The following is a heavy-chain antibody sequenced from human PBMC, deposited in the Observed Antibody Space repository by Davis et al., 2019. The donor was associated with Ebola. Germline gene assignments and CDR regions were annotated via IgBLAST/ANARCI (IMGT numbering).Heavy chain of an antibody. CDR1: GCIFSNYD. J-gene: IGHJ5*02. V-gene: IGHV1-69*13. CDR2: LIPVSGTP. CDR3: VRDVGP. Sequence: SVKVSCKAYGCIFSNYDLNWVRQAPGQGLEWMGGLIPVSGTPQYAQKLQGRVTISADESTSTAYMELSSLRYEDTAVYYCVRDVGPWGQGTLVTVSS.